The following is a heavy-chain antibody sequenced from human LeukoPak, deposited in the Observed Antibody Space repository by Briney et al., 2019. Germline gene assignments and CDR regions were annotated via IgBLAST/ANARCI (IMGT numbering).Heavy chain of an antibody. V-gene: IGHV3-33*08. CDR3: ARDINYVFDY. J-gene: IGHJ4*02. CDR2: IWYDGSKK. CDR1: GFTFSNAW. Sequence: GGSLRLSCAASGFTFSNAWMSWVRQAPGKGLEWVAVIWYDGSKKYYADSVKGRLTISRDNAKNSLYLQMNSLRAEDTAVYYCARDINYVFDYWGQGALVTVSS. D-gene: IGHD3-10*02.